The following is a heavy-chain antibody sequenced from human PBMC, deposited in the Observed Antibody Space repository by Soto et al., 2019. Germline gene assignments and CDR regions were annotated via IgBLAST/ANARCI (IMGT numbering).Heavy chain of an antibody. V-gene: IGHV4-59*01. J-gene: IGHJ5*02. CDR2: IYYSGST. CDR3: ARMLGGDYESGWFDP. CDR1: GGSISSYY. Sequence: SETLSLTCTVSGGSISSYYWSWIRQPPGKGLEWIGYIYYSGSTNYNPSLKSRVTISVDTSKNQFSLKLSSVTAADTAVYYCARMLGGDYESGWFDPWGQGTLVTVSS. D-gene: IGHD4-17*01.